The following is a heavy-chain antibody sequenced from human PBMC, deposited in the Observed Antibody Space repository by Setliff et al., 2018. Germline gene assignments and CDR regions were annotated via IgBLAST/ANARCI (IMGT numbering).Heavy chain of an antibody. V-gene: IGHV4-61*02. CDR1: GGSISSGTYY. Sequence: SETLSLTCTVSGGSISSGTYYWSWIRQPAGKGLEWIGRLHTSGSIDYNPSHKSRVTISVDTSKNQFSLRLRSVTAADTAVYFCARDNTMVGATDYWGLGTLVTVSS. CDR3: ARDNTMVGATDY. CDR2: LHTSGSI. D-gene: IGHD1-26*01. J-gene: IGHJ4*02.